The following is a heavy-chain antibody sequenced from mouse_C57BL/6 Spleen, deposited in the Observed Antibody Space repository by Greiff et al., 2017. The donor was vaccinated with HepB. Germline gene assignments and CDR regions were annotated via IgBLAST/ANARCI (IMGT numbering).Heavy chain of an antibody. D-gene: IGHD4-1*01. CDR2: ISSGSSTI. J-gene: IGHJ3*01. V-gene: IGHV5-17*01. Sequence: EVHLVESGGGLVKPGGSLKLSCAASGFTFSDYGMHWVRQAPEKGLEWVAYISSGSSTIYYADTVKGRFTISRDNAKNTLFLQMTSLRSEDTALYYCALTGTRAWFAYWGQGTLVTVSA. CDR1: GFTFSDYG. CDR3: ALTGTRAWFAY.